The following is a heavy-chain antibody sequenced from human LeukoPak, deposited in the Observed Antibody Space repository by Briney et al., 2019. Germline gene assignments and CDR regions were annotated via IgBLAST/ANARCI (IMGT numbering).Heavy chain of an antibody. CDR3: ARDKGTVATYYYYYMDV. D-gene: IGHD6-19*01. CDR1: GYTLTGYG. J-gene: IGHJ6*03. V-gene: IGHV1-18*01. CDR2: ISAHNGDT. Sequence: ASLKVSCKASGYTLTGYGITSVRQAPGHGLEWMGWISAHNGDTNYEEKLQGRVTMTTDTSTSTAYMELRSLSSDDTAVYYCARDKGTVATYYYYYMDVWGKGTTVTVSS.